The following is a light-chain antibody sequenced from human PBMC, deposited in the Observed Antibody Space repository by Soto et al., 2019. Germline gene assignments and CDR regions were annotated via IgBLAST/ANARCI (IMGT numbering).Light chain of an antibody. V-gene: IGLV2-14*01. Sequence: QSALTQPASVSGSPGRSITIPCTGTSSDIGGYNYVSWYQQHPGKAPKLMIYEVSNRPSGVSNRFSGSKSGNTASLTISGLQAEDEADYYCNSYTDSSTLVVFGTGTKVTVL. J-gene: IGLJ1*01. CDR1: SSDIGGYNY. CDR3: NSYTDSSTLVV. CDR2: EVS.